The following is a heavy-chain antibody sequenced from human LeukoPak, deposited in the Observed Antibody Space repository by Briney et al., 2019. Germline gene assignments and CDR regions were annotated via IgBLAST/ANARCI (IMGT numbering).Heavy chain of an antibody. CDR1: GFTFSSYS. J-gene: IGHJ4*02. CDR3: ARGDIVVVPAAFLFDY. V-gene: IGHV3-48*01. CDR2: ISSSSSTI. D-gene: IGHD2-2*01. Sequence: PGGSLRLSCAASGFTFSSYSMNWVRRAPGKGLEWVSYISSSSSTIYYADSVKGRFTISRDNAKNSLYLQMNSLRAEDTAVYYCARGDIVVVPAAFLFDYWGQGTLVTVSS.